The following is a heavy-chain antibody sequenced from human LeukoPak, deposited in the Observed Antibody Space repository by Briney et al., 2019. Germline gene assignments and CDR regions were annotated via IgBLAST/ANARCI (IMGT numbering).Heavy chain of an antibody. CDR3: AKAAYGDYVLSAFDI. CDR2: ISWNSGSI. V-gene: IGHV3-9*03. CDR1: GFTFDDYA. Sequence: PGRSLRLSCAASGFTFDDYAMHWVRQAPGKGLEWVSGISWNSGSIGYADSVKGRFTISRDNAKNSLYLQMNSLRAEDMALYYCAKAAYGDYVLSAFDIWGQGTMVTVSS. D-gene: IGHD4-17*01. J-gene: IGHJ3*02.